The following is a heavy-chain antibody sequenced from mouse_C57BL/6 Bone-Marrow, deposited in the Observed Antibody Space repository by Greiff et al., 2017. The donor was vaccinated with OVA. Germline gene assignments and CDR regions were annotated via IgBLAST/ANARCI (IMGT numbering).Heavy chain of an antibody. D-gene: IGHD1-1*01. CDR2: IYPRDGST. Sequence: VKLQESDAELVKPGASVKISCKVSGYTFTDHTIHWMKQRPEQGLEWIGYIYPRDGSTKYNEKFKGKATLTADKSSSTAYMQLNSLTSEDSAVYFCANTVVENYFDYWGQGTTLTVSS. CDR1: GYTFTDHT. J-gene: IGHJ2*01. CDR3: ANTVVENYFDY. V-gene: IGHV1-78*01.